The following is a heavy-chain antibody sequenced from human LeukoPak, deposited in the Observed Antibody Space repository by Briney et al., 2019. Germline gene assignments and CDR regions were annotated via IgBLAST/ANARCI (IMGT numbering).Heavy chain of an antibody. CDR3: ASSFPAFSTSRYEFVY. Sequence: RGSLRVSCAASGCSVSTDYMRAGRHAPGERLWWGSEIYSGGRTYYADSVTGRSTITSDTSKPTTYLQMNSMRDEDTAVYCCASSFPAFSTSRYEFVYSGRGSLARVSS. V-gene: IGHV3-66*01. D-gene: IGHD2-2*01. CDR1: GCSVSTDY. J-gene: IGHJ4*02. CDR2: IYSGGRT.